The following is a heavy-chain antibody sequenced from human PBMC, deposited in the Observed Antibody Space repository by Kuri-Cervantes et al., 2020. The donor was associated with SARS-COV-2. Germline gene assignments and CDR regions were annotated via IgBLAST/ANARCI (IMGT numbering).Heavy chain of an antibody. D-gene: IGHD3-3*02. CDR2: ISSSSSYI. V-gene: IGHV3-21*01. J-gene: IGHJ6*03. CDR3: AMTFMGYYYYMDV. CDR1: GFTFSSYS. Sequence: GESLKISCAASGFTFSSYSMNWVRQAPGKGLEWVSSISSSSSYIYYADSVKGRFTISRDNAKNSLYLQMNSLRAEDTSVYYCAMTFMGYYYYMDVWGKGTTVTVSS.